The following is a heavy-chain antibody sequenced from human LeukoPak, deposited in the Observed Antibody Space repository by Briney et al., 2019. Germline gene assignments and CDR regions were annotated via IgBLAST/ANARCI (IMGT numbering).Heavy chain of an antibody. CDR3: ANWVSGIVVVITLYYYYYMDV. CDR2: IKKDGSEK. V-gene: IGHV3-7*03. Sequence: GGSLRLSCAASGFTFSSYWMSWVRQAPGKGLEWVANIKKDGSEKYYVDSVKGRFTISRDNAKTSLYLQMNSLRAEDTALYYCANWVSGIVVVITLYYYYYMDVWGKGTTVTISS. CDR1: GFTFSSYW. D-gene: IGHD3-22*01. J-gene: IGHJ6*03.